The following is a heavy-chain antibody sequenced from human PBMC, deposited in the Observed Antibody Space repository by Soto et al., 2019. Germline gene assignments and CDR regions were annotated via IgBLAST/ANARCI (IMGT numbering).Heavy chain of an antibody. Sequence: QVQLVQSGAEVKKPGASVKVSCKASAYTFINHDISWVRQAPGQGLEWMGWISVYNGNTNYAQKLQGRVTMTTDTSTSTAYMELRSLRADDTAVYYCARKVVNSYYFYGMDVWGQGTTVTVSS. D-gene: IGHD2-21*01. CDR3: ARKVVNSYYFYGMDV. V-gene: IGHV1-18*01. CDR2: ISVYNGNT. CDR1: AYTFINHD. J-gene: IGHJ6*02.